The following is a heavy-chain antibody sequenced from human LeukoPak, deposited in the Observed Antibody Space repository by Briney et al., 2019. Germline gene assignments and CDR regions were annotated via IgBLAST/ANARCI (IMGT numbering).Heavy chain of an antibody. CDR3: ARDNYYDSTGYTDY. CDR2: IYYSGST. CDR1: GGPISSSSYY. J-gene: IGHJ4*02. Sequence: SEALSLTCSVSGGPISSSSYYWGWIRQPPGKGLEWIGYIYYSGSTYYNPSLKSRVTISVDTSRNQFSLKLRSVTAADTAVYYCARDNYYDSTGYTDYWGQGTLVTVSS. V-gene: IGHV4-39*07. D-gene: IGHD3-22*01.